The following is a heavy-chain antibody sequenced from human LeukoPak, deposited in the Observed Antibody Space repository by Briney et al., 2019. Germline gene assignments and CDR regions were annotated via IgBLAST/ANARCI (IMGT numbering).Heavy chain of an antibody. CDR1: GFTFSSYW. J-gene: IGHJ4*02. CDR3: VRESGAAADC. Sequence: GGSLRLSCEASGFTFSSYWMHWVRQAPGKGLVWVSRINSDESTTNYADSVKGRFTISRDNAKNTLYLQIDSLRAEDTAVYYCVRESGAAADCWGQGTLVTVSS. CDR2: INSDESTT. V-gene: IGHV3-74*01. D-gene: IGHD6-13*01.